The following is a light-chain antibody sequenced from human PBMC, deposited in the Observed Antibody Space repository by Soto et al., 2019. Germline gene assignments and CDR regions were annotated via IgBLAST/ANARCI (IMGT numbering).Light chain of an antibody. Sequence: QSALTQPPSASGSRGQSVSISCTGTSSDVGGYNFVSWYQQHPGKAPKLILYEVTKRPSGVPDRFSGSKSGNTASLTVSGLQTEDDAHYYCSSHAGSENRYVFGTGTKLTVL. V-gene: IGLV2-8*01. CDR2: EVT. CDR1: SSDVGGYNF. CDR3: SSHAGSENRYV. J-gene: IGLJ1*01.